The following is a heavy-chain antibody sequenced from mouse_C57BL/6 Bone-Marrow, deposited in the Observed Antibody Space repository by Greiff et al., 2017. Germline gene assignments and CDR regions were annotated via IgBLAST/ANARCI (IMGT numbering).Heavy chain of an antibody. CDR2: LSSGGDYI. CDR3: TRGGLRNYAMDY. CDR1: GFTFSSYA. V-gene: IGHV5-9-1*02. D-gene: IGHD1-1*01. J-gene: IGHJ4*01. Sequence: EVQLVESGEGLVKPGGSLKLSCAASGFTFSSYAMSWVRQTPEKRLEWVAYLSSGGDYIYYADTVKGRFTISRDNARNTLYLQMSSLKSEDTAMYYCTRGGLRNYAMDYWGQGTSVTVSS.